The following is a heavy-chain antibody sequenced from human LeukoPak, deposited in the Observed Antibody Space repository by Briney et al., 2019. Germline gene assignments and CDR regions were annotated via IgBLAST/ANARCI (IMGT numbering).Heavy chain of an antibody. CDR2: ISAYNVNT. Sequence: ASVKVSCKASGYTFTNFGISWVRQAPGQGLEWMGWISAYNVNTNYAQKVQGRVTMTRDTSISTAYMELSRLRSDDTAVYYCARDSGDYWGQGTLVTVSS. CDR1: GYTFTNFG. V-gene: IGHV1-18*01. CDR3: ARDSGDY. D-gene: IGHD6-25*01. J-gene: IGHJ4*02.